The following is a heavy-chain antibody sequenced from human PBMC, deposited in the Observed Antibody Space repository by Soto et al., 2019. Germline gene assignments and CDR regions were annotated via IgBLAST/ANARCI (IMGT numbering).Heavy chain of an antibody. CDR2: IIPIFGTA. CDR1: GGTFSSYA. D-gene: IGHD3-3*01. J-gene: IGHJ6*02. V-gene: IGHV1-69*01. Sequence: QVQLVQSGAEVKKPGSSVKVSCKASGGTFSSYAISWVRQAPGQGLEWMGGIIPIFGTANYAQKFQGRVTIIADESTSTAYMELSSLRSEDTAVYYCARSARGFGAVIYYYYYGMDVWGQGTTVTVSS. CDR3: ARSARGFGAVIYYYYYGMDV.